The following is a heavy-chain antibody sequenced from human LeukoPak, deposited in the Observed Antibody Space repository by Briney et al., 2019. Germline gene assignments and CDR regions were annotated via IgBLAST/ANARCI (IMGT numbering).Heavy chain of an antibody. CDR3: ARDGGHVGYSWYDPPRYFDY. Sequence: PGGSLRLSCAASGFTFSDYYMSWVRQAPGKGLGWVAGILFDGIKEYYADSMKGRFTISRDNSKNTLYLQMTALRPDDTAVYYCARDGGHVGYSWYDPPRYFDYWGQGTLVTVSS. D-gene: IGHD1-1*01. V-gene: IGHV3-30*03. J-gene: IGHJ4*02. CDR2: ILFDGIKE. CDR1: GFTFSDYY.